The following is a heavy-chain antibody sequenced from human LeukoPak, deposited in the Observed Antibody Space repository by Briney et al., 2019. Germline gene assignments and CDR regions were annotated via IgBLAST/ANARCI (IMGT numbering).Heavy chain of an antibody. CDR3: ARDSYDSSGYRAEYCQH. D-gene: IGHD3-22*01. J-gene: IGHJ1*01. V-gene: IGHV4-34*01. CDR1: GGSFSGYY. Sequence: SETLSLTCAVYGGSFSGYYWSWIRQPPGRGLEWVGEINHSGSTNYNPSLKRRVTISVDTYKKQFSLKLSSVAAADTAVYYCARDSYDSSGYRAEYCQHWGQGTLVTVSS. CDR2: INHSGST.